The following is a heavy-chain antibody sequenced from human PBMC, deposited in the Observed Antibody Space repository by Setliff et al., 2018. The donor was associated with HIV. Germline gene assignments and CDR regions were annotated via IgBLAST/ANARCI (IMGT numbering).Heavy chain of an antibody. Sequence: SETLSLTCAVSGYSIRSGYYWGWIRQPPGKWLEWIGNIYHSGNTFHNPSLKSRVTISVHTSKNQFSLKLSSVTAADSAVYYCARRRSMPNNSFDIWGQGTMVTVSS. D-gene: IGHD2-2*01. CDR3: ARRRSMPNNSFDI. J-gene: IGHJ3*02. CDR2: IYHSGNT. CDR1: GYSIRSGYY. V-gene: IGHV4-38-2*01.